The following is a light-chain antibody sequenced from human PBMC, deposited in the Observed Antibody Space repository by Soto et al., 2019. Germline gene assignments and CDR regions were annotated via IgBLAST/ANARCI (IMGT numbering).Light chain of an antibody. Sequence: AIQLTQSPSPLSAFVGDRVTITCRASQGISSALAWYQQTPGKAPKLLIYDASSLESGVPLRFSGSGSGTDFTLTISSLQPEDFATYYCQQFISYPPLTFGGGTKVDIK. CDR3: QQFISYPPLT. J-gene: IGKJ4*01. CDR2: DAS. V-gene: IGKV1-13*02. CDR1: QGISSA.